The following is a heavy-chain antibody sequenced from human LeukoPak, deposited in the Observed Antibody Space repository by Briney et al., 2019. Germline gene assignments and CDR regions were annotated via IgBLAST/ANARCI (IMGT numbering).Heavy chain of an antibody. CDR3: ARRHEDVLRFLEWSPADHYFYMDV. CDR2: SNRDDSVT. Sequence: QTGGSLRLSCAASGFTFNSYWMTWVRKPPGKGLVWVSRSNRDDSVTNYADSVKGRFTISRDNAKNTLYLQMNSLRAEDTAVYYCARRHEDVLRFLEWSPADHYFYMDVWGKGTTVTVSS. V-gene: IGHV3-74*01. J-gene: IGHJ6*03. CDR1: GFTFNSYW. D-gene: IGHD3-3*01.